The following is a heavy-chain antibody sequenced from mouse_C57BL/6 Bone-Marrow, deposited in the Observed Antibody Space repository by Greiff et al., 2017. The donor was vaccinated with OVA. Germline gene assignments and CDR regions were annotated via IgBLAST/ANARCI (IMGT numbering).Heavy chain of an antibody. CDR1: GFTFSDYG. CDR2: ISSGSSTI. Sequence: EVQLMESGGGLVKPGASLKLSCAASGFTFSDYGMHWVRQAPEKGLEWVAYISSGSSTIYYADTVKGRFTISRDTAKNTLFLQMTSLRAEDTAMYYCGAPAWLAYWGQGTLVTVSA. CDR3: GAPAWLAY. V-gene: IGHV5-17*01. J-gene: IGHJ3*01.